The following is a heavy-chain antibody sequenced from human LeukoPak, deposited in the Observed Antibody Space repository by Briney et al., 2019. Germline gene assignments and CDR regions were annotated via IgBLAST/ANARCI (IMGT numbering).Heavy chain of an antibody. CDR2: ISSSDSTI. CDR3: ARADCSSTSCYELDY. D-gene: IGHD2-2*01. J-gene: IGHJ4*02. Sequence: GGSLRLSCAGSGFTFSDYYMSWIRQAPGKGLEWVSYISSSDSTIYYTDSVKGRFTISRDNAKNSLYLQMNSLRADDTAVYYCARADCSSTSCYELDYWGQGTLVAVSS. CDR1: GFTFSDYY. V-gene: IGHV3-11*04.